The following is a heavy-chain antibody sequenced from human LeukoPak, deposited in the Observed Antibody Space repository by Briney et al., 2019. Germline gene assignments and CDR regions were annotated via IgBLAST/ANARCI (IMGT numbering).Heavy chain of an antibody. D-gene: IGHD1-14*01. J-gene: IGHJ4*02. V-gene: IGHV3-30*04. CDR1: GVQCRHYT. Sequence: GTSLRLPCGASGVQCRHYTMVWVRQAPGKGLERVALISYDGSNDYYADSVKGRFTISRDDSKNTVYLQMNSLRAEDTALYYCARDNNGDYWGQGTLVTVSS. CDR3: ARDNNGDY. CDR2: ISYDGSND.